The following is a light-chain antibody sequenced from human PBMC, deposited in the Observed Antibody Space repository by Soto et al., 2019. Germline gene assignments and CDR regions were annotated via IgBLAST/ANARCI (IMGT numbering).Light chain of an antibody. CDR2: DVT. CDR3: CSYTSSTSYV. CDR1: SSDVGGYNF. V-gene: IGLV2-14*01. Sequence: QSVLTQPASVSGSHGQSITISCTGTSSDVGGYNFVSWYQQHPGKAPKLMIHDVTTRPSGVSNRFSGSKSGTTASLTISGLQAEDEADYYCCSYTSSTSYVFGTGTKVTFL. J-gene: IGLJ1*01.